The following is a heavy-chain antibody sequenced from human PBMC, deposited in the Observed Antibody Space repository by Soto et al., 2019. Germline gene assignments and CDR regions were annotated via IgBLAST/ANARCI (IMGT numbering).Heavy chain of an antibody. CDR3: ARLPYYYDSSGYSSYYYGMDV. CDR1: GYTFTSYD. V-gene: IGHV1-8*01. D-gene: IGHD3-22*01. CDR2: MNPNSGNT. Sequence: GASVKVFCKASGYTFTSYDINWLRQATGQGLEWMGWMNPNSGNTGYAQKFQGRVTMTRNTSISTAYMELSSSVTAADTAVYYCARLPYYYDSSGYSSYYYGMDVWGQGTTVTVSS. J-gene: IGHJ6*02.